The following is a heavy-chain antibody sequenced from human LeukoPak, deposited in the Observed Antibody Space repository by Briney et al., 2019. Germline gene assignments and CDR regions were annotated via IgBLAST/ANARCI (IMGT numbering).Heavy chain of an antibody. V-gene: IGHV3-9*03. D-gene: IGHD4-17*01. CDR1: GFTFDDYA. Sequence: GGSLRLSCAASGFTFDDYAMHWVRQAPGKGLEWVSGISWNSGSIGYADSVKGRFTISRDNAKNSLYLQMNSLRAEDMALYYCAKANGDYGDYFDYWGQGTLVTVSS. J-gene: IGHJ4*02. CDR3: AKANGDYGDYFDY. CDR2: ISWNSGSI.